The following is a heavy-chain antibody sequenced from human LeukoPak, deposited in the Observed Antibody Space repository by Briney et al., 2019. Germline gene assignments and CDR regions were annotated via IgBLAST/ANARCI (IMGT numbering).Heavy chain of an antibody. CDR2: IYTSEST. Sequence: PSETLSLTCTVSGGSISSSYWSWIRQPPGKGLEWIGYIYTSESTNYNPSLKSRVTMSIDTSKNQFSLRLRSVTAADTAVYYCASPDFGSGSYLGSWGQGTLVTVSS. CDR3: ASPDFGSGSYLGS. D-gene: IGHD3-10*01. J-gene: IGHJ4*02. V-gene: IGHV4-4*09. CDR1: GGSISSSY.